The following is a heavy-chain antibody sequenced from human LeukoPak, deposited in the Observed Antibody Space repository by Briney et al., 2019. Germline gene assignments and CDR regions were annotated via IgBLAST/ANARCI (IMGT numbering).Heavy chain of an antibody. V-gene: IGHV4-30-2*01. CDR2: IYHSGST. D-gene: IGHD3-22*01. Sequence: PSETLSLTCTVSGGSISSGGYSWSWIRQPPGKGLEWIGYIYHSGSTYYNPSLKSRVTISVDRSKNQFSLKLSSVTAADTAVYYCARLGYDSTGAQSRYFDLWGRGTLVTVSS. J-gene: IGHJ2*01. CDR1: GGSISSGGYS. CDR3: ARLGYDSTGAQSRYFDL.